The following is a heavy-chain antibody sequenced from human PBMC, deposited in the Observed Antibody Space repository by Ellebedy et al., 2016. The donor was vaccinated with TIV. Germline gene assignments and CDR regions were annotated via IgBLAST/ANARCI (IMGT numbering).Heavy chain of an antibody. D-gene: IGHD3-3*01. CDR3: AREIRPDHDFWSGYYMVPVYYYGMDV. J-gene: IGHJ6*02. CDR1: GFTFSSYW. CDR2: INSDGGST. Sequence: GGSLRLSXAASGFTFSSYWMHWVRQAPGKGLVWVSRINSDGGSTDYADSVKGRFTVSRDNAKNTLYLQMNSLRAEDTAVYYCAREIRPDHDFWSGYYMVPVYYYGMDVWGQGTTVTVSS. V-gene: IGHV3-74*01.